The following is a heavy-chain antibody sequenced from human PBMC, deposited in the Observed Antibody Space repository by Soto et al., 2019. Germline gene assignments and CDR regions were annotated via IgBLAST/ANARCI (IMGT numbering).Heavy chain of an antibody. Sequence: QITLNESGPTVVRPTETLTLTCRFTGFSLTTSDVGVGWIRPCPGKAPEWLALIYWDDDKRYSASLPSRLTITKEPCTILVVPAVSELDPTDTATYYCAPRVLRTFFVLVTTTTIYFDVWGQGTPVAVSS. J-gene: IGHJ4*02. CDR3: APRVLRTFFVLVTTTTIYFDV. D-gene: IGHD3-3*01. V-gene: IGHV2-5*02. CDR1: GFSLTTSDVG. CDR2: IYWDDDK.